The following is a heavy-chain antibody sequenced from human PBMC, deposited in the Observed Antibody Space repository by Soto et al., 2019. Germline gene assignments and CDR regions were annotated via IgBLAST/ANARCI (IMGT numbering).Heavy chain of an antibody. CDR1: GGSISSYY. Sequence: SETLSLTCTVSGGSISSYYWSWIRQPPGKGLEWIGYIYYSGSTNYNPSLKSRVTISVDTSKNQFSLKLSSVTAADTAVYYCARAPLLWFGELSLPGYFDYWCQGTLVTVSS. V-gene: IGHV4-59*01. CDR3: ARAPLLWFGELSLPGYFDY. CDR2: IYYSGST. D-gene: IGHD3-10*01. J-gene: IGHJ4*02.